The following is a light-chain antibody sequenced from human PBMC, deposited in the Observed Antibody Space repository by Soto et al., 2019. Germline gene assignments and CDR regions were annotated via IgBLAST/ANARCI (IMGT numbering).Light chain of an antibody. Sequence: EIVMTQSPATLSVSPGERATLSCRASQSVSSNLAWYQQKPGQAPRLLIYGASTRATGIPARFSGSGSGTEFTLIISSPQSEDFAVYYCQQYNNWPLTFGRGTKVEIK. CDR1: QSVSSN. CDR3: QQYNNWPLT. J-gene: IGKJ4*01. CDR2: GAS. V-gene: IGKV3-15*01.